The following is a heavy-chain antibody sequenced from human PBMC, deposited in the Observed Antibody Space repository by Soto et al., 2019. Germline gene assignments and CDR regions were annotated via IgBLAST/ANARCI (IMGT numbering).Heavy chain of an antibody. Sequence: QITLKQSGPTLVKPTQTLALTCTFSGFSLGTSGVGVGWIRQPPGKALEWLALIYWDDDKRYSPARKSRLTITKDTSKNQVVLTMTNMDPVDTATYYCAHATWFYWGQGTLVTVSS. CDR2: IYWDDDK. CDR3: AHATWFY. CDR1: GFSLGTSGVG. D-gene: IGHD3-10*01. J-gene: IGHJ4*02. V-gene: IGHV2-5*02.